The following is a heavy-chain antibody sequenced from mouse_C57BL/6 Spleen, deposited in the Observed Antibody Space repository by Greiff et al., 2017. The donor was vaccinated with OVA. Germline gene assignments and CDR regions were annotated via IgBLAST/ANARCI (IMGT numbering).Heavy chain of an antibody. J-gene: IGHJ1*03. Sequence: VKLQQSGAELMKPGASVKLSCKATGYTFTGYWIEWVKQRPGHGLEWIGEILPGSGSTNYNEKLKGKATFTADTASNTAYMQHSSLTTEDSAIYYWARLYGSSYWYFDVWGTGTTVTVSS. CDR3: ARLYGSSYWYFDV. CDR1: GYTFTGYW. CDR2: ILPGSGST. D-gene: IGHD1-1*01. V-gene: IGHV1-9*01.